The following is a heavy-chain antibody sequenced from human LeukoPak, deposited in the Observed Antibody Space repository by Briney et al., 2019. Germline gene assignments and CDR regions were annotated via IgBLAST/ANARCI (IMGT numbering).Heavy chain of an antibody. J-gene: IGHJ4*02. CDR2: FYHSGIT. V-gene: IGHV4-59*01. Sequence: SETLSLTCTVSGGSISSCYWIWLRQPTGGGVEWIGYFYHSGITNYKPTLRRRGTKLVDIYKNQFSLNLSSVTAADTGVCHCARAGQQVANAPFDYWGQGTLVTVSS. CDR1: GGSISSCY. D-gene: IGHD6-6*01. CDR3: ARAGQQVANAPFDY.